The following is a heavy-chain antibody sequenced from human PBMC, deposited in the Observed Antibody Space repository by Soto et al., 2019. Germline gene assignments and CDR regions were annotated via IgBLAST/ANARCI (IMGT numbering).Heavy chain of an antibody. CDR2: INPKTGDT. J-gene: IGHJ4*02. Sequence: ASVKVSCKASGYTFVAYYVFWVRQAPGHGLEWMGWINPKTGDTNYAQNFQGRVTMTRDTSISTAYMELSRLTSDDTALYYCASQLAYSGGECYTEPIGYWGQETPVTVS. CDR3: ASQLAYSGGECYTEPIGY. V-gene: IGHV1-2*02. D-gene: IGHD2-21*01. CDR1: GYTFVAYY.